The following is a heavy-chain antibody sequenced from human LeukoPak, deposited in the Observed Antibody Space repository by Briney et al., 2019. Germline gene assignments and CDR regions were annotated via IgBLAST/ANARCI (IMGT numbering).Heavy chain of an antibody. D-gene: IGHD3-3*01. CDR3: AKRSGGPSPFDY. V-gene: IGHV3-53*01. CDR1: GFNVGINY. CDR2: IYTGGDT. Sequence: GGSLRLSCAASGFNVGINYMSWVRQAPGKGLEWVSIIYTGGDTYYADSVKGRFTISRDTSKNTLYLQMNRLRADDTAVYYCAKRSGGPSPFDYWGQGALVTVSS. J-gene: IGHJ4*02.